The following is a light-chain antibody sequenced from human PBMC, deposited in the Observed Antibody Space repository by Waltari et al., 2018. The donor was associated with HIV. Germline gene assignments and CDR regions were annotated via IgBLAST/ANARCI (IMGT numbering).Light chain of an antibody. CDR1: TSNLGSHA. J-gene: IGLJ2*01. CDR2: TND. V-gene: IGLV1-44*01. Sequence: QSVLSQAPSASGTPGPSVAISCSGRTSNLGSHAVTWYQQLPGTAPKLLIHTNDQRPSGVPDRFSGSKSGTSASLAISGLQSADESDYYCATWDDSLNGPVFGGGTKLTVL. CDR3: ATWDDSLNGPV.